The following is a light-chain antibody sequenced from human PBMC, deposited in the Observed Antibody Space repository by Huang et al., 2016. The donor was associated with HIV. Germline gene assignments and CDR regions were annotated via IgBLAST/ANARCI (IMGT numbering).Light chain of an antibody. CDR3: EQYNNWPPEET. V-gene: IGKV3-15*01. CDR1: KSVSTT. J-gene: IGKJ3*01. Sequence: EIVMTQSPAILSVSPGERATLSCRACKSVSTTLAWYQQKPGQTPRLLIYGASTRAAGVPARFSCSGSGTEFTLTISSLQSADFAVYYCEQYNNWPPEETFGPGTKVDMK. CDR2: GAS.